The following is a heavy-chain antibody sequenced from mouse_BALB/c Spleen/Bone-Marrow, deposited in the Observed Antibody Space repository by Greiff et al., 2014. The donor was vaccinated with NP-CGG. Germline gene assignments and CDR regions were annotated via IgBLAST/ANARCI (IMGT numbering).Heavy chain of an antibody. CDR3: ARSNYYGSSYCYFDY. CDR2: IGYSDST. J-gene: IGHJ2*01. V-gene: IGHV3-2*02. CDR1: GYSITSDYA. D-gene: IGHD1-1*01. Sequence: EVKLVESGPGLVKPSQSLSLTCTVTGYSITSDYAWNWTRQFPGNKLEWMGYIGYSDSTSYNPSLKSRISITRDTSKNQFFLQLNSVTAEDTATYYCARSNYYGSSYCYFDYWGQGTTLTVSS.